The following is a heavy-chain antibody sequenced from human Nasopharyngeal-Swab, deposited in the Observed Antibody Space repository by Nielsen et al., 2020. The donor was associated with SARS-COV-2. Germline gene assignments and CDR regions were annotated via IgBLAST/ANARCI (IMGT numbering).Heavy chain of an antibody. D-gene: IGHD2-15*01. V-gene: IGHV3-23*01. CDR1: GFTFSSYA. Sequence: GESLKISCAASGFTFSSYAMSWVRQAPGKGLEWVSAISGSGGSTYYADSVKGRFTISRDNSKNTLYLQMNSLRAEDTAVYYCARGYCSGGSCPLDHWGQGTLVTVSS. CDR3: ARGYCSGGSCPLDH. CDR2: ISGSGGST. J-gene: IGHJ4*02.